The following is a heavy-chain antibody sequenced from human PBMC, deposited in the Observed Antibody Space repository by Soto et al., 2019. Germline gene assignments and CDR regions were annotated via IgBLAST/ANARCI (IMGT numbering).Heavy chain of an antibody. D-gene: IGHD2-15*01. V-gene: IGHV1-69*06. CDR3: ASLGYCSGGSCYFDY. J-gene: IGHJ4*02. Sequence: ASVKVSCKASGGTFSSYAISWVRQAPGQGLEWMGGIIPIFGTANYAQKFQGRVTITADKSTSTGYMELSSLRSEDTAVYYCASLGYCSGGSCYFDYWGQGTLVTVSS. CDR1: GGTFSSYA. CDR2: IIPIFGTA.